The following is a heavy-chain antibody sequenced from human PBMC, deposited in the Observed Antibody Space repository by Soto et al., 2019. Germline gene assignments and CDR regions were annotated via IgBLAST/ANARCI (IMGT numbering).Heavy chain of an antibody. D-gene: IGHD3-16*01. J-gene: IGHJ4*02. CDR1: GRSMRSNY. CDR3: ASYRGALYFES. V-gene: IGHV4-59*01. Sequence: SVTCSVSGRSMRSNYWIWIRQSPDKGLEWIGYVFYGGTDYNPSLGGRVSMSVETSKSQFSLKLTSVTVADTAVYYCASYRGALYFESWGPGILVTVSS. CDR2: VFYGGT.